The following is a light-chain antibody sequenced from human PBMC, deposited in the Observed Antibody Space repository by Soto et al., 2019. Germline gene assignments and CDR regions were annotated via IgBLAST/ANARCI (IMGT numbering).Light chain of an antibody. J-gene: IGKJ1*01. CDR3: QPYNSYSEA. CDR1: QTISSW. Sequence: DIKRTQSPSTLAGSVGDRVTGACRASQTISSWLAWYQQKPGKAPKLLIYKASTLKSGVPSRFSGSGSGTEFNLTIRSLQPDDFATSYCQPYNSYSEAFGQGTKVDIK. V-gene: IGKV1-5*03. CDR2: KAS.